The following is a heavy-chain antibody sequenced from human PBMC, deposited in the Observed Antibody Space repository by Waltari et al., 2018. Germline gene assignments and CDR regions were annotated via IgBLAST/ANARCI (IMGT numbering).Heavy chain of an antibody. Sequence: EVQLVQSGAEVKKPGESLKISCKGSGYRFTNYWIGWVRQMPGKGLEWMGFVYPGDSDTRYSQSFQGQVTSSADKSISTAYMQWSSLRASDTAMYYCARAYASGDDAFDLWGQGTVVTVSS. D-gene: IGHD2-2*01. J-gene: IGHJ3*01. CDR2: VYPGDSDT. CDR1: GYRFTNYW. V-gene: IGHV5-51*01. CDR3: ARAYASGDDAFDL.